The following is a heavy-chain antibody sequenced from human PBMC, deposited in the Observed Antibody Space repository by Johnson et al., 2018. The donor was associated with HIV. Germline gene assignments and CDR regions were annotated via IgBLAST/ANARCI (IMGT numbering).Heavy chain of an antibody. CDR2: IWYDGSNK. CDR1: GFTFNSYG. Sequence: QVQLMESGGGLVQPGGSLRLSCVASGFTFNSYGMHWVRQAPGKGLEWVAVIWYDGSNKYYADSVKGRFTISRDNSKNTLYLQMNSLRPEDSAVYYCAKDVSVVTPSGSFDIWGQGTRVTVSS. CDR3: AKDVSVVTPSGSFDI. D-gene: IGHD4-23*01. J-gene: IGHJ3*02. V-gene: IGHV3-33*03.